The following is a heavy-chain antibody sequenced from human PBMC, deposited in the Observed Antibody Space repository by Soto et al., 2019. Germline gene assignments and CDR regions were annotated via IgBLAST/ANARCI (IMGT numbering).Heavy chain of an antibody. V-gene: IGHV3-11*06. D-gene: IGHD2-21*01. CDR3: VRGGGGGQFDS. CDR2: ISPNSNYR. J-gene: IGHJ4*02. CDR1: GFTFSDFY. Sequence: GGSLRLSCEVSGFTFSDFYMSWIRQAPGKGLEWLSYISPNSNYRQYAESVKGRHTISRDNAKNSLSPQMNSLRVEDTAVYYCVRGGGGGQFDSWGQGTLVTVSS.